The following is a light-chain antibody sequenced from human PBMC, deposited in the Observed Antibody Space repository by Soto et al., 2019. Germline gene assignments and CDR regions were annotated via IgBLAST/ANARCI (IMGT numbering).Light chain of an antibody. CDR2: EVS. Sequence: QSALTQPASVSGSPGQSITISCTGTSSDVGAYNYVSWYQQHPGKAPKLMIYEVSNRPSGVSDRFSGSKSGNTASLTISGLQAEDEADYYCNSYASTSARVFGGGTKLTFL. CDR1: SSDVGAYNY. J-gene: IGLJ3*02. CDR3: NSYASTSARV. V-gene: IGLV2-14*01.